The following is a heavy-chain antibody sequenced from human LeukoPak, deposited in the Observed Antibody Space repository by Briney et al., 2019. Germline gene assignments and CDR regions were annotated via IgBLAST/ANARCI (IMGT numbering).Heavy chain of an antibody. CDR2: IYYSGST. V-gene: IGHV4-59*08. Sequence: PSETLSLTCTVSGGSISSYYWSWLREPPGKGREWVGYIYYSGSTNSNPSLTSQVTISVATSKNQFSLKLSSVTAADTAVYYCARHPRVLRYFDWSTAAFDTWGQGTMVTVSS. CDR1: GGSISSYY. J-gene: IGHJ3*02. CDR3: ARHPRVLRYFDWSTAAFDT. D-gene: IGHD3-9*01.